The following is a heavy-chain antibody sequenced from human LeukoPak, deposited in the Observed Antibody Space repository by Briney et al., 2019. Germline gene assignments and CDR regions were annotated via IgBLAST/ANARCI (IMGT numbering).Heavy chain of an antibody. J-gene: IGHJ4*02. CDR2: ISSSGSTI. Sequence: PGGSLRLSCAASGFTFSSYEMNWVRQAPGKGLEWVSYISSSGSTIYYADSVKGRFTISRDNAKNSLYLQMNSLRAEDTAVYYCARDNKVYSSGWYEVGYWGQGTLVTVSS. V-gene: IGHV3-48*03. CDR1: GFTFSSYE. CDR3: ARDNKVYSSGWYEVGY. D-gene: IGHD6-19*01.